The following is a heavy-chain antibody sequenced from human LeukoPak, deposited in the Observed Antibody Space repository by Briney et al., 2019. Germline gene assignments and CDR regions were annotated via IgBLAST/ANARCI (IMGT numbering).Heavy chain of an antibody. CDR2: IRSTANGYAT. CDR3: ARDPSDYAFFDY. V-gene: IGHV3-73*01. CDR1: GFTFSGSA. J-gene: IGHJ4*02. D-gene: IGHD4-17*01. Sequence: GGSLRLSCAASGFTFSGSALHWVRQASGKGLEWVGRIRSTANGYATAYAASVKGRFTISRDDSKNTAYLQMDSLKTEDTAVYYCARDPSDYAFFDYWGQGTLVTVSS.